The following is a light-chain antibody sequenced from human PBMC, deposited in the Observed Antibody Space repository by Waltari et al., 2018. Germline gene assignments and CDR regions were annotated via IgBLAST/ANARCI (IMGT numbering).Light chain of an antibody. CDR3: QQYDKWPLT. J-gene: IGKJ1*01. V-gene: IGKV3-15*01. CDR1: QSVSSK. Sequence: EVVMTQSPATLSVSTGERATLSCRASQSVSSKLAWYQQKPGQAPRLLIYDASTRATGVPAKFSGSGSGTEFTLTISTMQSENFAIYYCQQYDKWPLTFGQGTKVEI. CDR2: DAS.